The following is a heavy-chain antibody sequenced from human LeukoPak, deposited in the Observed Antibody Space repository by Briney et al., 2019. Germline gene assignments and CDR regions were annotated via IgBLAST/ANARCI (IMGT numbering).Heavy chain of an antibody. V-gene: IGHV4-59*01. CDR1: GGSISSYY. CDR3: ARVGAGGYYYRFDY. J-gene: IGHJ4*02. CDR2: IHYSGST. D-gene: IGHD3-22*01. Sequence: SETLSLTCTVSGGSISSYYWSWIRQPPGKGLEWIGYIHYSGSTNYNPSLKCRVTISVDTSKNQFSLKLSSVTAADTAVYYCARVGAGGYYYRFDYWGQGTLVTVSS.